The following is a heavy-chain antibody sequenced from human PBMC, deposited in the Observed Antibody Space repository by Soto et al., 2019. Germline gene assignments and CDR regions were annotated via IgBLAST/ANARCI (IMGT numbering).Heavy chain of an antibody. CDR2: IKGDGSEK. Sequence: GGSLRLSCEASGFTFSDFWMSWVRQAPGKGMEWVANIKGDGSEKRYVDSVRGRFTISRDYAKNSVYLQMNSLSADDTALYYCGRDEVRNGVGVWGQGIKVTVSS. V-gene: IGHV3-7*01. J-gene: IGHJ6*02. CDR1: GFTFSDFW. CDR3: GRDEVRNGVGV.